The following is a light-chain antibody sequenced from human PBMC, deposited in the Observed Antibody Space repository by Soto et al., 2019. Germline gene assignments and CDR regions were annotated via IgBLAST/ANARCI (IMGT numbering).Light chain of an antibody. CDR2: EVN. Sequence: QSALTQPPSASGSPGQSVTISCTGAHSDFGGYNYVSWYQQHPGKAPKHMIFEVNKRPSGVPDRFSGSKFGNTASLTVSGLQAEDEADYYCSSYAGSNNVVFGGGTKLTVL. V-gene: IGLV2-8*01. CDR1: HSDFGGYNY. J-gene: IGLJ2*01. CDR3: SSYAGSNNVV.